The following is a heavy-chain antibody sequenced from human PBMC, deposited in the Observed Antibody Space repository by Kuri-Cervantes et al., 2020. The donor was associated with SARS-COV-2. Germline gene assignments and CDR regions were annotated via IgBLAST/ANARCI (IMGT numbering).Heavy chain of an antibody. CDR3: AKSRSEGGGFFDYGVDV. CDR1: GFTFSNYG. D-gene: IGHD3-3*01. J-gene: IGHJ6*02. Sequence: GESLKISCAASGFTFSNYGMHCVRQAPGKGLEWVALVSYDGSYKYYAGSARGRFTISRDNSNKTVYLQMNSLRTEDTAVYYCAKSRSEGGGFFDYGVDVWGQGTTVTVSS. CDR2: VSYDGSYK. V-gene: IGHV3-30*18.